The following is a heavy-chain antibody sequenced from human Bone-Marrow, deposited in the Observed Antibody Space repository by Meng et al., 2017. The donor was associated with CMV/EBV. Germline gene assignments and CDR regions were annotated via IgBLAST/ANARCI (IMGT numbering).Heavy chain of an antibody. CDR1: GGSISSSSYY. V-gene: IGHV3-15*01. CDR2: IKSKTDGGTT. Sequence: GGSLRLSCTVSGGSISSSSYYWGWIRQPPGKGLEWIGSIKSKTDGGTTDYAAPVKGRFTISRDDSKNTLYLQMNSLKTEDTAVYYCTTPQVVSYYDFWSGYFEQTFLGYYYGMDVWGQGTTVTVSS. CDR3: TTPQVVSYYDFWSGYFEQTFLGYYYGMDV. J-gene: IGHJ6*02. D-gene: IGHD3-3*01.